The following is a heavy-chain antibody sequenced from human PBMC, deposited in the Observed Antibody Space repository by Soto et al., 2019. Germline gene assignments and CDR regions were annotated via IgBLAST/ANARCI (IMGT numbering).Heavy chain of an antibody. CDR3: ARVRRPYRSSSSTSCYMYYYYYGMDV. CDR2: INPISGDT. D-gene: IGHD2-2*02. V-gene: IGHV1-2*02. J-gene: IGHJ6*02. Sequence: ASVKVSCKASGYIFTDHYIHWVRQAPGQGLEWMGWINPISGDTDYAQKFQGRVIMTRDTSILTAYMDLSRLKSDDTAVYYCARVRRPYRSSSSTSCYMYYYYYGMDVWGQGTTVTVSS. CDR1: GYIFTDHY.